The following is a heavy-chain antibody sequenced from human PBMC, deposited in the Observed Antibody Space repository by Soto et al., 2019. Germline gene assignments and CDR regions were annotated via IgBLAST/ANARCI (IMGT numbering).Heavy chain of an antibody. CDR1: VFTVSSNY. CDR2: IYSGGST. D-gene: IGHD6-13*01. J-gene: IGHJ3*02. V-gene: IGHV3-53*01. Sequence: VGSLRLSCASSVFTVSSNYMSCVRHSPGKWLEWVSVIYSGGSTYYADSVKGRFTISRDNSKNTLYLQMNSLRAEDTAVYYCARGPRGIVAAGTLVDAFDILGQGTIANVSS. CDR3: ARGPRGIVAAGTLVDAFDI.